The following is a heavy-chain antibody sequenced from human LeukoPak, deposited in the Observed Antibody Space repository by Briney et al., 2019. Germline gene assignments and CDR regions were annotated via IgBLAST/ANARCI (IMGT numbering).Heavy chain of an antibody. V-gene: IGHV1-18*04. D-gene: IGHD5-12*01. Sequence: ASVRVSCKTSGYPFRGYYVHWVRQAPGQGLEWMGWISAYNGNTNYAQKLQGRVTMTTDTSTSTAYMELRSLRSDDTAVYYCARADIVATIPSHYFDYWGQGTLVTVSS. CDR2: ISAYNGNT. CDR3: ARADIVATIPSHYFDY. J-gene: IGHJ4*02. CDR1: GYPFRGYY.